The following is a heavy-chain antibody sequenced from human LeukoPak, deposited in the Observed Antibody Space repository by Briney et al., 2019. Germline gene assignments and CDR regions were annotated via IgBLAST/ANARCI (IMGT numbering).Heavy chain of an antibody. CDR1: GGSITRYY. D-gene: IGHD3-10*01. CDR2: VYYRGDT. V-gene: IGHV4-59*01. Sequence: SETLSVTSTDPGGSITRYYWSWIRQPPGKGRGWIGYVYYRGDTKYNPPLKSRVAISVATSKNQFRRKRRSVTAAPTAVYYCARSVDGSGFYYYYMDVWGKGTTVTVSS. J-gene: IGHJ6*03. CDR3: ARSVDGSGFYYYYMDV.